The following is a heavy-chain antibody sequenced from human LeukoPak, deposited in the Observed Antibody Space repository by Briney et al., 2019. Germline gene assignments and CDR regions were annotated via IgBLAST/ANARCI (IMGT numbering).Heavy chain of an antibody. Sequence: RGASVKVSCKASGYTFTSYYMHWVRQAPGQGLEWKGIINPSGGSTSYAQKFQGRVTMTRDTSTSTVYMELSSLRSEDTAVYYCARGGDYGSGSTRRYFDYWGQGTLVTVSS. CDR1: GYTFTSYY. CDR3: ARGGDYGSGSTRRYFDY. CDR2: INPSGGST. V-gene: IGHV1-46*01. D-gene: IGHD3-10*01. J-gene: IGHJ4*02.